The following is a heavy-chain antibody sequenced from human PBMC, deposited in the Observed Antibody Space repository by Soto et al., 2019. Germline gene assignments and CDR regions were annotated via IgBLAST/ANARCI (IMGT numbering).Heavy chain of an antibody. Sequence: QVQLVESGGGVVQPGRSLRLSCAASGFTFSSYAMHWVRQAPGKGLEWVAVISYDGSNKYYADSVKGRFTISRDNSKNTLYLQMNSLRAEDTAVYYCAREGRIVVAFDYWGQGTLVTVSS. J-gene: IGHJ4*02. CDR2: ISYDGSNK. CDR3: AREGRIVVAFDY. CDR1: GFTFSSYA. V-gene: IGHV3-30-3*01. D-gene: IGHD3-22*01.